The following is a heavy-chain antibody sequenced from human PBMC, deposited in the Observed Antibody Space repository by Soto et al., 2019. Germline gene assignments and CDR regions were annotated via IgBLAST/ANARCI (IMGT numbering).Heavy chain of an antibody. J-gene: IGHJ5*02. D-gene: IGHD6-13*01. V-gene: IGHV1-18*01. Sequence: QVQLVQSGGEVKKPGASVKVSCKASGYMFTSYGISWVRQAPGQGLEWMGWISGYNGNTNYAQKFRGRVTMTTDTSTSTAYMELRSLRSDDTAMYYCAREKAIAAAGGWFDPWGQGTLVTVSS. CDR1: GYMFTSYG. CDR3: AREKAIAAAGGWFDP. CDR2: ISGYNGNT.